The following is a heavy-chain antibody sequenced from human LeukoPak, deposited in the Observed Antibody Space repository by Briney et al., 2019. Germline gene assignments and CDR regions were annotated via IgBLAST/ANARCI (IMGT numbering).Heavy chain of an antibody. Sequence: PGGSLRLSCVVSGFTFSNYNMNWVRQAPGKGLEWVANIKQDGSEKYYVDSVKGRFTISRDNAKNSLYLQMNSLRAEDTAVYYCARAPGAGILYYYYMDVWGKGTTVTVSS. D-gene: IGHD3-10*01. V-gene: IGHV3-7*01. CDR2: IKQDGSEK. CDR1: GFTFSNYN. J-gene: IGHJ6*03. CDR3: ARAPGAGILYYYYMDV.